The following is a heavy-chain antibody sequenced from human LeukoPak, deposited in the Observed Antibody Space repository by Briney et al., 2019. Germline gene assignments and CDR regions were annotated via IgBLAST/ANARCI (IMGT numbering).Heavy chain of an antibody. CDR2: IIPILGIA. D-gene: IGHD6-13*01. CDR3: ARDAGNSSSWTDY. CDR1: GGTFSSYA. J-gene: IGHJ4*02. V-gene: IGHV1-69*04. Sequence: ASVKVSCKASGGTFSSYAISCVRQAPGQGLEWMGRIIPILGIANYAQKFQGRVTITADKSTSTAYMELSSLRSEDTAVYYCARDAGNSSSWTDYWGQGTLVTVSS.